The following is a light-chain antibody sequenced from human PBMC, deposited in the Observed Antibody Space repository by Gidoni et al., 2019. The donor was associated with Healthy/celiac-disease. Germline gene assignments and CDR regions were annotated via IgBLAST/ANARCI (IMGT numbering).Light chain of an antibody. CDR2: DAS. Sequence: EIVLTQSPATLSLSPGERATLPCRASQSVSSYLAWYQQKPGQAPRPLIYDASNRATGIPARFSGSGSGTDFTLTISSLEPEDFAVYYCQQRSNWPLTFXGXTKVXIK. V-gene: IGKV3-11*01. CDR3: QQRSNWPLT. J-gene: IGKJ4*01. CDR1: QSVSSY.